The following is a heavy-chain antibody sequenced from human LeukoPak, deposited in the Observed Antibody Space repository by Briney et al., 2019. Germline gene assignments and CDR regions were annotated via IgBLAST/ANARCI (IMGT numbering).Heavy chain of an antibody. CDR2: FSGGGDS. CDR3: RKEGERHFDLQY. Sequence: PGGSLRLSCVASGFTSGVYAMSWVRQAPGKGLEWVSAFSGGGDSFYADSVRGRFSVSADKSKSILYLQMNRLRVEDTAVYFCRKEGERHFDLQYWGQGTPVTVSS. D-gene: IGHD5-24*01. V-gene: IGHV3-23*01. CDR1: GFTSGVYA. J-gene: IGHJ4*02.